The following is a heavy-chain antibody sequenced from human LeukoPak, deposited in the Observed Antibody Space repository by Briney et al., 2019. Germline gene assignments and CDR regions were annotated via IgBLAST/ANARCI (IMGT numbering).Heavy chain of an antibody. V-gene: IGHV4-61*02. CDR1: GGSISSGSYY. D-gene: IGHD2-15*01. CDR2: IYTSGST. Sequence: SETLSLTCTVSGGSISSGSYYWSWIRQPAGKGLEWIGRIYTSGSTNYNPSLKSRVTMSVDTSKNQFSLKLSSVTAADTAVYYWARNLFVGGSSSPGHNYYMAVGGKG. CDR3: ARNLFVGGSSSPGHNYYMAV. J-gene: IGHJ6*03.